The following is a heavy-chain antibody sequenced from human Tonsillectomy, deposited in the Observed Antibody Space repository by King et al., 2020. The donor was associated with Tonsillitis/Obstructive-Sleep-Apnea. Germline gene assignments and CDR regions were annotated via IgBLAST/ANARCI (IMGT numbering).Heavy chain of an antibody. J-gene: IGHJ4*02. CDR2: IIPILGIV. V-gene: IGHV1-69*10. D-gene: IGHD3-22*01. CDR1: GGTFSSYA. Sequence: QLVQSGAEVKKPGSSVKVSCKASGGTFSSYAISWVRQAPGQGLEWMGGIIPILGIVNYAQKFQGRVTITADKSTSTAYMELSSLRSEDTAVYYCARDYDSSGYLDYWGQGTLVTVSS. CDR3: ARDYDSSGYLDY.